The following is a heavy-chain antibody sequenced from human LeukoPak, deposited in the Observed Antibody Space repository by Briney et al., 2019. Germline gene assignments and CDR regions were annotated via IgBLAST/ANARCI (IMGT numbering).Heavy chain of an antibody. CDR3: ARGNLERTYYDILTGTYGMDV. V-gene: IGHV1-69*01. CDR1: AGTFSSYA. D-gene: IGHD3-9*01. J-gene: IGHJ6*04. Sequence: SGKLSCKASAGTFSSYAICWVREAPGQGLEWMGGIIPIFGTANYAQKFQGRVTITADESTSTAYMELSSLRSEDTAVYYCARGNLERTYYDILTGTYGMDVWGKGTTVTVSS. CDR2: IIPIFGTA.